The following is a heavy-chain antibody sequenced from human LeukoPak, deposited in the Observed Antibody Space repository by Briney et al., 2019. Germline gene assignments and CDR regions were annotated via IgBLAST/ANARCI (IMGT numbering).Heavy chain of an antibody. Sequence: PSETLSLTCTVSGGSLSSYNWSWIRQPPGKGLEWIAYIYYSGGTNYNPSLKSRVTISVDTSKNQFSLKLSSVSAADTAVYYCARHSGMYCFDYWGQGTLVTVSS. J-gene: IGHJ4*02. CDR3: ARHSGMYCFDY. CDR1: GGSLSSYN. V-gene: IGHV4-59*08. CDR2: IYYSGGT. D-gene: IGHD1-26*01.